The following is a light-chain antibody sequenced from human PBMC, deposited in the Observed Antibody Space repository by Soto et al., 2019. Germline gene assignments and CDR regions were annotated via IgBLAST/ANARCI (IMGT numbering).Light chain of an antibody. J-gene: IGKJ1*01. CDR3: QQDDSSLWT. CDR2: AAS. V-gene: IGKV3-20*01. Sequence: EIVLTQSPGTLSLSPGERATLSCMASQSITSSNLAWYQQKPGQAPRLLIYAASSRATGIPDRFSGSGSGTDFTLTISRLEPEDFAVYYCQQDDSSLWTFGQGTKVEIK. CDR1: QSITSSN.